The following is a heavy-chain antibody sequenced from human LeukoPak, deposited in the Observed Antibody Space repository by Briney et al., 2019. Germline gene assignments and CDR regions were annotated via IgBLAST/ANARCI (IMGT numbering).Heavy chain of an antibody. Sequence: GGSLRLSCAGSGFTFSNYAMTWVRQAPGKGLEWVSSVSGSGRNTFYPDSVEGRFTISRDNSKNTVYLQMNSLRAEDTAVYYCARIPLFTIPFDYWGQGTLVTVSS. J-gene: IGHJ4*02. CDR3: ARIPLFTIPFDY. CDR1: GFTFSNYA. V-gene: IGHV3-23*01. D-gene: IGHD3-9*01. CDR2: VSGSGRNT.